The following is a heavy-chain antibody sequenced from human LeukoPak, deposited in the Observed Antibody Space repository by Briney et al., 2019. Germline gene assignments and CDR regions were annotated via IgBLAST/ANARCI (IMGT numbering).Heavy chain of an antibody. CDR3: ARSLLLYFGELFPNWFDP. V-gene: IGHV4-59*01. CDR2: IYYSGST. Sequence: SETLSLTCTVSGGSISSYYWSWIRQPPGKGLEWIGYIYYSGSTNYNPSLKSRVTISVDTSKNQFSLKLSSVTAADTAVYYCARSLLLYFGELFPNWFDPWGQGDLVTVSS. D-gene: IGHD3-10*01. CDR1: GGSISSYY. J-gene: IGHJ5*02.